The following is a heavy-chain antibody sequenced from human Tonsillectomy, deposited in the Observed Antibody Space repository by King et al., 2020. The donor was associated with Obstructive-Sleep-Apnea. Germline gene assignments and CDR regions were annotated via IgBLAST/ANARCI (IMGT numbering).Heavy chain of an antibody. Sequence: VQLVESGGGLVQPGGSLRLSCAASGFTFSSYAMSWVRQAPGKGLEWVSAISGSGVSTYYADSVKGRVTISRDNSKNTLYLQMNSLRAEDTAVYYCAKSRKVGGVFDYWGQGTLVTVSS. CDR3: AKSRKVGGVFDY. V-gene: IGHV3-23*04. CDR1: GFTFSSYA. D-gene: IGHD1-26*01. CDR2: ISGSGVST. J-gene: IGHJ4*02.